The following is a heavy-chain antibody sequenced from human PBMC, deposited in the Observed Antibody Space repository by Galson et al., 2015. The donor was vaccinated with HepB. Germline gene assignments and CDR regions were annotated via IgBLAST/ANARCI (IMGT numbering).Heavy chain of an antibody. CDR2: INAGNGNT. V-gene: IGHV1-3*01. D-gene: IGHD6-6*01. J-gene: IGHJ5*02. CDR1: GYTFTSYA. CDR3: AREAVQDRRPRREFDP. Sequence: SVKVSCKASGYTFTSYAMHWVRQAPGQRLEWMGWINAGNGNTKYSQKFQGRVTITRDTSASTAYMELSSLRSEDTAVYYCAREAVQDRRPRREFDPWGQGTLVTVSS.